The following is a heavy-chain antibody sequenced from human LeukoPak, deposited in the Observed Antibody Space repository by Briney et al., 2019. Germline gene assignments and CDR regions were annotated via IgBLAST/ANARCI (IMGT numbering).Heavy chain of an antibody. J-gene: IGHJ6*03. CDR2: IYTSGST. D-gene: IGHD2-8*02. CDR3: ARDYTGSYYYYYMDV. V-gene: IGHV4-61*02. Sequence: SQTLSLTCTVSGGSISSGSYYWSWIRQPAGKGLEWIGRIYTSGSTNYNPSLKSRVTISADTSKNQFSLKLSSVTAADTAVYYCARDYTGSYYYYYMDVWGKGTTVTVSS. CDR1: GGSISSGSYY.